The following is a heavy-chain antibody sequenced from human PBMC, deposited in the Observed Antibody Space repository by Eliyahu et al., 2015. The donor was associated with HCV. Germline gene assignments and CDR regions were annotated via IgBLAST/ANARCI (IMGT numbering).Heavy chain of an antibody. CDR3: VRVAGAGTTYHGLDV. CDR2: TWYDENNK. J-gene: IGHJ6*02. V-gene: IGHV3-33*01. Sequence: GKGLEWAAVTWYDENNKYYADSVKGRFIISRDNSKNTLYLQMNSLRAEDTAVYFCVRVAGAGTTYHGLDVWGQGTTVTVSS. D-gene: IGHD1-7*01.